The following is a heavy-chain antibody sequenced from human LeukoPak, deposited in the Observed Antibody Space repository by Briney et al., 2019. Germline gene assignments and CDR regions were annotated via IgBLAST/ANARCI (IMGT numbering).Heavy chain of an antibody. J-gene: IGHJ6*03. CDR3: ARGRDGYNYYYYYYMDV. V-gene: IGHV3-33*02. CDR1: GFTFSNYG. Sequence: GGSLRLSCAASGFTFSNYGMHWVRQAPGKGLEWLAIMWYDGSIKYYADSAKGRFTISRDNSKNAVFLQMNSLRAEDTAVYYCARGRDGYNYYYYYYMDVWGKGTTVTVSS. CDR2: MWYDGSIK. D-gene: IGHD5-24*01.